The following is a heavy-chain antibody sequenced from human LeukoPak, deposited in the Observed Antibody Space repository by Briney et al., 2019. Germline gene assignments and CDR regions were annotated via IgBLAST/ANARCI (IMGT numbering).Heavy chain of an antibody. V-gene: IGHV4-30-4*08. J-gene: IGHJ4*02. CDR3: AREAKTYYYDSSGYLSLDY. CDR1: GGSISSGDYY. CDR2: IYYSGST. D-gene: IGHD3-22*01. Sequence: SETLPLTCIVSGGSISSGDYYWSWIRQPPGKGLEWIGYIYYSGSTYYNPSLKSRVTISVDTSKNQFSLKLSSVTAADTAVYYCAREAKTYYYDSSGYLSLDYWGQGTLVTVSS.